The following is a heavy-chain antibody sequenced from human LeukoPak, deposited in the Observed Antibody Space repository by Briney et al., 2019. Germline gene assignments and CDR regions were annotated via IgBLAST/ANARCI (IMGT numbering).Heavy chain of an antibody. Sequence: GGSLRLSCAASGFTFSSYWMSWVRQAPGKGLEWVANIKQDGSEKYYVDSVKGRFTISRDNAKNSLYLQMNSLRAEDTAVYYCARDGDFPYYYYMDVWGKGTTVTVSS. CDR3: ARDGDFPYYYYMDV. V-gene: IGHV3-7*01. J-gene: IGHJ6*03. CDR2: IKQDGSEK. D-gene: IGHD3-3*01. CDR1: GFTFSSYW.